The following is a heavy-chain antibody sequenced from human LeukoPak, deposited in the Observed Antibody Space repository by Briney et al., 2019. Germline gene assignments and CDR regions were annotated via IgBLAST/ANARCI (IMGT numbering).Heavy chain of an antibody. CDR2: ISGSGGSP. Sequence: GGSLRLSCAASGFTFSSYAMSWVRQAPGKGLEWVSPISGSGGSPYYADSVKGRFTISRDNSKNTLYLQMNSLRAEDTAVYYCAKGRAAAGSPILDSIDYWGQGTLVTVSS. CDR3: AKGRAAAGSPILDSIDY. V-gene: IGHV3-23*01. D-gene: IGHD6-13*01. CDR1: GFTFSSYA. J-gene: IGHJ4*02.